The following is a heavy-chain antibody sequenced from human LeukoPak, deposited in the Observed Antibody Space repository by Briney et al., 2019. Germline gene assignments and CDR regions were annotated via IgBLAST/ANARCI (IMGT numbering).Heavy chain of an antibody. CDR3: ARGLHSSSYYFDY. V-gene: IGHV4-39*07. CDR2: IYYIGST. CDR1: GGSISSSSYY. J-gene: IGHJ4*02. Sequence: SETLSLTCTVSGGSISSSSYYWGWIRQPPGKGLEWIGNIYYIGSTNYNPSLKSRVTISVDTSKNQFSLKLSSVIAADTAVYYCARGLHSSSYYFDYWGQGTLVTVSS. D-gene: IGHD6-6*01.